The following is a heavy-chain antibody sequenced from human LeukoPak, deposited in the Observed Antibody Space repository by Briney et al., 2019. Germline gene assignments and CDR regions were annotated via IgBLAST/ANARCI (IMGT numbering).Heavy chain of an antibody. J-gene: IGHJ4*02. V-gene: IGHV1-2*02. CDR3: ARLGGGSSWSNFDY. CDR1: GYTFTGYY. Sequence: ASVKVSCKASGYTFTGYYTHWVRQAPGQGLEWMGWISPNSGATNYAQKFQARATMTGDTSISTAYMELSSLRSDDTAVYYCARLGGGSSWSNFDYWGQGTLVTVSS. CDR2: ISPNSGAT. D-gene: IGHD6-13*01.